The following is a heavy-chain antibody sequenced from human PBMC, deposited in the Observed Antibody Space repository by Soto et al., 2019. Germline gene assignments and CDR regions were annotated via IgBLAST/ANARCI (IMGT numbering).Heavy chain of an antibody. D-gene: IGHD3-9*01. Sequence: SETLSLTCTVSGGSISSGGYYWSWIRQHPGKGLEWIGYIYYSGSTYYNPSLKSRVTISVDTSKNQFSLKLSSVTAADTAVYYCARGAELRYFDWSYWGQGTLVTVSS. V-gene: IGHV4-31*03. CDR3: ARGAELRYFDWSY. CDR1: GGSISSGGYY. J-gene: IGHJ4*02. CDR2: IYYSGST.